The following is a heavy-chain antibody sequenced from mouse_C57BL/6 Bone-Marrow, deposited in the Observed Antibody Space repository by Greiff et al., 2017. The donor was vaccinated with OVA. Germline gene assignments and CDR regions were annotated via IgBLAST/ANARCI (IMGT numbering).Heavy chain of an antibody. CDR1: GYTFTSYW. CDR2: IYPSDSET. J-gene: IGHJ3*01. Sequence: QVQLKQPGAELVRPGSSVKLSCKASGYTFTSYWMDWVKQRPGQGLEWIGNIYPSDSETNYNQKFKDKATLTAVKSSSTAYMQLSSLTSKDSAVDYCARRVYYYGGFAYWGQGTLVTVSA. CDR3: ARRVYYYGGFAY. D-gene: IGHD1-1*01. V-gene: IGHV1-61*01.